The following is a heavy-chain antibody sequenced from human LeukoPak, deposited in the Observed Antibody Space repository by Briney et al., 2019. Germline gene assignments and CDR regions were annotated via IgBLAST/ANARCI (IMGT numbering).Heavy chain of an antibody. CDR1: GFTFSSYA. V-gene: IGHV3-23*01. J-gene: IGHJ3*02. Sequence: GESLKISCAASGFTFSSYAMSWVRQAPGKGLEWVSAISGSGGSTYYADSVKGRFTISRDNSKNTLYLQMNSLRAEDTAVYYCAKDLFREELPNAFDIWGQGTMVTVSS. D-gene: IGHD1-7*01. CDR3: AKDLFREELPNAFDI. CDR2: ISGSGGST.